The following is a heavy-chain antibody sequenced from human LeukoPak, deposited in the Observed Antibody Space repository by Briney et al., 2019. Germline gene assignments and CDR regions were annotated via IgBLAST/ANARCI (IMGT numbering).Heavy chain of an antibody. V-gene: IGHV3-7*04. CDR2: IKQEGTEK. J-gene: IGHJ6*02. Sequence: GGSLRLSCVASGLTFSDSWMSWVRQAPGKGLEWVANIKQEGTEKYYVDSVKGRFTISRDNAKNSLYLQMNSLRVEDTAVYYCGRSMEVWGQGTTVTVSS. CDR3: GRSMEV. CDR1: GLTFSDSW.